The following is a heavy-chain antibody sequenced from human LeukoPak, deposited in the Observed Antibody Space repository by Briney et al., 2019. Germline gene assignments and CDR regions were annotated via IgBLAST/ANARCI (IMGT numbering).Heavy chain of an antibody. CDR3: AKDLALRDIVVVVAATGSPIDY. CDR2: ISSNGGST. D-gene: IGHD2-15*01. Sequence: PGGSLRLSCTASGFSFSSYAMYWVRQAPGKGLEYVSAISSNGGSTYYANSVKGRFTISRDNSKNTLYLQMGSLRVEDVAVYYCAKDLALRDIVVVVAATGSPIDYWGQGTLVTVSS. J-gene: IGHJ4*02. V-gene: IGHV3-64*01. CDR1: GFSFSSYA.